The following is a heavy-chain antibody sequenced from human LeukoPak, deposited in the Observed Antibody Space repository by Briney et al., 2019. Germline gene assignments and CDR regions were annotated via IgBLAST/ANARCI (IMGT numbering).Heavy chain of an antibody. V-gene: IGHV3-48*04. D-gene: IGHD1-26*01. CDR1: GFTFSSYS. J-gene: IGHJ4*02. CDR3: ARDLGYSGSWPGYFDY. Sequence: PGGSLRLSCVASGFTFSSYSMSWVRQAPGKGLEWSSYIDTSSSTIYYADSVKGRFTISRDNAKKSLYLQMKSLRAEDTTVYYCARDLGYSGSWPGYFDYWGQGVLVTVSS. CDR2: IDTSSSTI.